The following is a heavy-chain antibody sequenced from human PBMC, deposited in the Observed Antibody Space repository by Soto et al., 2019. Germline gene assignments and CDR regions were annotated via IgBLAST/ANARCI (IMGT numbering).Heavy chain of an antibody. CDR3: AKSLSSATSFDY. CDR2: ISVTGDT. V-gene: IGHV3-23*01. J-gene: IGHJ4*02. Sequence: SXGSLRLSCAASGFTFSSYAMNWVRQAPGKGPEWVSHISVTGDTYYADSVKGRFTISRDNSKNTLFLQMNSLRAEDTAVYYCAKSLSSATSFDYWGQGTPVTVSS. CDR1: GFTFSSYA. D-gene: IGHD6-6*01.